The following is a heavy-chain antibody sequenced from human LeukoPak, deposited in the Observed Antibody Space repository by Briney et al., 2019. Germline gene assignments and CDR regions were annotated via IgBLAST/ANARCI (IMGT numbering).Heavy chain of an antibody. CDR2: IYYSGST. CDR1: GGSTSSYY. J-gene: IGHJ2*01. Sequence: KPSETLSLTCTVSGGSTSSYYWSWIRQPPGKGLEWIGYIYYSGSTNYNPSLKSRVTISVDTSKNQFSLKLSSVTAADTAVYYCARTVDSSGYSATYWYFDLWGRGTLVTVSS. V-gene: IGHV4-59*01. D-gene: IGHD3-22*01. CDR3: ARTVDSSGYSATYWYFDL.